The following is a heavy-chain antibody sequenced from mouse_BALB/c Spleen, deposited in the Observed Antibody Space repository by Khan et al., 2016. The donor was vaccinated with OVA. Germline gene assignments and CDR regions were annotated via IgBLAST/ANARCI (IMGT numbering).Heavy chain of an antibody. CDR1: GYTFTSYW. J-gene: IGHJ3*01. CDR2: INPSTGYT. V-gene: IGHV1-7*01. D-gene: IGHD1-1*01. CDR3: ANHGSSSAWFTY. Sequence: QVHVKQSGAELAKPGASVKMSCKASGYTFTSYWMHWVKQRPGQGLEWIGYINPSTGYTEYNQRFKDKATLTADKSSSTAYMQLSSLTSEDSAVYYCANHGSSSAWFTYWGQGTLVTVSA.